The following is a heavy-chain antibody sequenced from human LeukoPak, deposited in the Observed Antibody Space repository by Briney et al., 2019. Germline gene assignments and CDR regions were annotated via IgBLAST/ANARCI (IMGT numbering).Heavy chain of an antibody. CDR2: IYYSGST. J-gene: IGHJ6*03. CDR1: GGSISSYY. D-gene: IGHD3-10*01. V-gene: IGHV4-59*01. Sequence: QASETLSLTCTVSGGSISSYYWSWIRQPPGKGLEWIGYIYYSGSTNYNPSLKSRVTISVDTSKNQFSLKLSSVTAADTAVYYCARVPLWFGEVDYYYYYMDVWGKGTTVTVSS. CDR3: ARVPLWFGEVDYYYYYMDV.